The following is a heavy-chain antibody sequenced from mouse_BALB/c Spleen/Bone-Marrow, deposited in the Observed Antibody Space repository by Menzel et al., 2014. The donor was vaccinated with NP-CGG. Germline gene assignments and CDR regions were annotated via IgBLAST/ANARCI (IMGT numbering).Heavy chain of an antibody. V-gene: IGHV14-3*02. CDR3: ARYGNGLMDY. Sequence: VQLKESGAELVKPGASVKLSCTASGFNIKDTYMHWVKQRPEQGLEWIGRIYPANGDTKYDPKFQGKATITADTSSNTGYLQLSSLTSEDTAVYYCARYGNGLMDYWGQGTSVTVSS. J-gene: IGHJ4*01. D-gene: IGHD2-1*01. CDR2: IYPANGDT. CDR1: GFNIKDTY.